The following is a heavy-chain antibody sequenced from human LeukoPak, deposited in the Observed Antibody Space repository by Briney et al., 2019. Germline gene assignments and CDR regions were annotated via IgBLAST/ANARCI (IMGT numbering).Heavy chain of an antibody. J-gene: IGHJ4*02. V-gene: IGHV3-48*04. CDR3: ARDASFGGRGNDY. CDR1: GFTFSSYW. D-gene: IGHD3-16*01. Sequence: GGSLRLSCAASGFTFSSYWMHWVRQAPGKGLEWVSYISSSGTTIYYADSVKGRFTISRDNAKNSLYLQMDSLRAEDTAVYYCARDASFGGRGNDYWGQGTLVTVSS. CDR2: ISSSGTTI.